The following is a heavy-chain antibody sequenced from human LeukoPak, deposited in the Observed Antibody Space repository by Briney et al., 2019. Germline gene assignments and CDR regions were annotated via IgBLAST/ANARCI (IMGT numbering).Heavy chain of an antibody. Sequence: GGLLRLSCAASGFTFTNYVMSWVRQSPGKGLEWVSASGSGDSTYYADSVKGRFIISRDNSKKMVYLQMNRLRAEDTAVYYCAKVTYDYVWGSYETWGQGTLVTVSS. V-gene: IGHV3-23*01. J-gene: IGHJ5*02. CDR2: SGSGDST. CDR1: GFTFTNYV. D-gene: IGHD3-16*01. CDR3: AKVTYDYVWGSYET.